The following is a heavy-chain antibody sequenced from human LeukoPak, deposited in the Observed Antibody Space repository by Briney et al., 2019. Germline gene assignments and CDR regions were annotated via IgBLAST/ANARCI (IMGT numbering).Heavy chain of an antibody. CDR1: GGSIRSSSYY. J-gene: IGHJ4*02. D-gene: IGHD3-22*01. CDR3: ARTSGHYFDTKGPFDY. CDR2: IYYSGST. Sequence: PSETLSLTCTVSGGSIRSSSYYGAWIRQPPGKGLEWIGSIYYSGSTFYNPSLQSRVTISVDTSKNQFSLKLSSVTAADTAVYYCARTSGHYFDTKGPFDYWGLGTLVTVSS. V-gene: IGHV4-39*01.